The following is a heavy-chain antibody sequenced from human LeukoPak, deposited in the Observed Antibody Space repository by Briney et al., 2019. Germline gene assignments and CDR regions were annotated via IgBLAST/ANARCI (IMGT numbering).Heavy chain of an antibody. Sequence: PGGSLRLSCAASGFTFSSFAMSWVRQAPGKGLEWVSGISGSGGSTYYADSVKGRFTISRDNSRNTVYLQMNRLRAEDTAVYFCAKTPYYYYYMDVWGKGTTVTVSS. J-gene: IGHJ6*03. CDR3: AKTPYYYYYMDV. CDR2: ISGSGGST. CDR1: GFTFSSFA. V-gene: IGHV3-23*01.